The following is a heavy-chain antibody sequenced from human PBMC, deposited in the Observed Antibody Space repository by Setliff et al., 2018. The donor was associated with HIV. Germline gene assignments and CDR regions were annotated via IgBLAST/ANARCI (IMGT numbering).Heavy chain of an antibody. D-gene: IGHD2-2*02. CDR1: GDSITNDDYY. CDR2: IHYNGRT. Sequence: KLRKTLSLTCTVSGDSITNDDYYWGWIRQPPGKGLEWIAIIHYNGRTYYDPSLKSRVTIFVDTSKTQFHLKLRSVTASDTAVYYCARYTSKVDWFDPWGQGTLVTVSS. CDR3: ARYTSKVDWFDP. V-gene: IGHV4-39*01. J-gene: IGHJ5*02.